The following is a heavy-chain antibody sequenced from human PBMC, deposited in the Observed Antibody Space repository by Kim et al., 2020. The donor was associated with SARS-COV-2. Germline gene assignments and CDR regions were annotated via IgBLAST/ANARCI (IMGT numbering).Heavy chain of an antibody. CDR1: GFTFSSYA. V-gene: IGHV3-30*04. CDR2: ISYDGSNK. D-gene: IGHD3-22*01. CDR3: ARDGFNSNSLITMIVVVIGGYFDY. Sequence: GGSLRLSCAASGFTFSSYAMHWVRQAPGKGLEWVAVISYDGSNKYYADSVKGRFTISRDNSKNTLYLQMNSLRAEDTAVYYCARDGFNSNSLITMIVVVIGGYFDYWGQGTLVTVSS. J-gene: IGHJ4*02.